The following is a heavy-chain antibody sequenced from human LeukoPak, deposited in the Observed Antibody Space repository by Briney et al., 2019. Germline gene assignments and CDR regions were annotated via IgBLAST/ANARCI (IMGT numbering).Heavy chain of an antibody. V-gene: IGHV3-30*03. CDR2: ISYDGSNK. D-gene: IGHD3-22*01. CDR1: GFIFSSYG. J-gene: IGHJ4*02. Sequence: GRSLRLSCAASGFIFSSYGMHWVRQAPGKGLEWVAVISYDGSNKYYADSVKGRFTISRDNSKNTLYLQMNSLRAEDTAVYYCARGESYYDSSGYYYYFDYWGQGTLVTVSS. CDR3: ARGESYYDSSGYYYYFDY.